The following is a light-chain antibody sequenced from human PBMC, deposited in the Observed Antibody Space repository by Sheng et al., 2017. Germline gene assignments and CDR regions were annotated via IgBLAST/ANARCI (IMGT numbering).Light chain of an antibody. CDR1: QSVRSRY. Sequence: EIVLTQSPGTLSLSPGERASLSCRASQSVRSRYLAWYRQKPGQAPRLLIYGASNRAPGVPGRFSGSGSGTEFTLTISSLQSEDFAVYYCHQYNNWPPQYTFGQGTKLEIK. V-gene: IGKV3D-15*01. CDR2: GAS. J-gene: IGKJ2*01. CDR3: HQYNNWPPQYT.